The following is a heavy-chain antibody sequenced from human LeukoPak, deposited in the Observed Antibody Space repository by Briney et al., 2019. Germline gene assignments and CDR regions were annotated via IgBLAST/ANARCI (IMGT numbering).Heavy chain of an antibody. CDR2: IYPGDSDT. J-gene: IGHJ4*02. V-gene: IGHV5-51*01. D-gene: IGHD3-22*01. Sequence: GESLKISCKGSGYSFTSYWIGWVRQMPGKGLEWMGIIYPGDSDTKYSPSFQGQVTISADKSISTAYLQWSSLKASDTAMYYCARPPDYYDSSGPYYFDYWGQGTLVTVSS. CDR3: ARPPDYYDSSGPYYFDY. CDR1: GYSFTSYW.